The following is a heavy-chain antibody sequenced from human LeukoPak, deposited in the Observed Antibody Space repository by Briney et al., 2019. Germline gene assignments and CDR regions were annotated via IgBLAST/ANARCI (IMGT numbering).Heavy chain of an antibody. V-gene: IGHV3-23*01. CDR1: GFTFSSYA. J-gene: IGHJ4*02. CDR2: ISGSGGST. D-gene: IGHD6-19*01. Sequence: PGGSLRLSCAASGFTFSSYAMSWVRKAPGEGLEWVSAISGSGGSTYYADSVKGRFTISRDNSKNTLYLQMNSLRAEDTAVYYCAKGASSGWYGLMDYWGQGTLVTVSS. CDR3: AKGASSGWYGLMDY.